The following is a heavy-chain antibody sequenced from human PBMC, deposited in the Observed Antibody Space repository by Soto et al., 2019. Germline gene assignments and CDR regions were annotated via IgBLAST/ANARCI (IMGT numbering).Heavy chain of an antibody. V-gene: IGHV3-23*01. CDR2: ISGSAGST. CDR3: ARDHDPYYYDSTGYRGGFDY. CDR1: GFTFSSYA. Sequence: EVQLLESGGGLVQPGGSLRLSCAASGFTFSSYAMSWVRQAPGKGLEWVSAISGSAGSTYYADSVKGRFTISRDNSKNTLSLQMNSLRAEDTAVYYCARDHDPYYYDSTGYRGGFDYWGQGTLVTVSS. J-gene: IGHJ4*02. D-gene: IGHD3-22*01.